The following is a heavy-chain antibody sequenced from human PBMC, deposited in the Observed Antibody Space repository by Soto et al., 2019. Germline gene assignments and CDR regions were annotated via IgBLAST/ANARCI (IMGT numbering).Heavy chain of an antibody. D-gene: IGHD3-3*02. CDR3: ARDTARPQLGGNYYYILDV. CDR1: GGTFRNSA. J-gene: IGHJ6*02. Sequence: QVQLAQSGAEVKKPGSSVKVSCKASGGTFRNSAISWVRQAPGQGLEWMGGIMPIFRTPDYAQKFQGRVTITAGETTSTAYMELSGLRSDDTAVYFCARDTARPQLGGNYYYILDVWGHGTTVTVSS. CDR2: IMPIFRTP. V-gene: IGHV1-69*12.